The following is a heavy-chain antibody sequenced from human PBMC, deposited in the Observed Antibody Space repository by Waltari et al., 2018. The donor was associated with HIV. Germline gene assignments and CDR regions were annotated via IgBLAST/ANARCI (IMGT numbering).Heavy chain of an antibody. J-gene: IGHJ4*02. CDR3: ARPRYSGYDYPTYFDY. CDR2: INTGGSSK. CDR1: GFTFSDYY. D-gene: IGHD5-12*01. Sequence: QVQLVASGGGLVKPGGSLRLSCEASGFTFSDYYLIWVRQAPGKGLEWVSYINTGGSSKYYTDSVKGRFTISRDNAKNSLYLQMDNLRGEDTAVYYCARPRYSGYDYPTYFDYWGQGNLVTVSS. V-gene: IGHV3-11*01.